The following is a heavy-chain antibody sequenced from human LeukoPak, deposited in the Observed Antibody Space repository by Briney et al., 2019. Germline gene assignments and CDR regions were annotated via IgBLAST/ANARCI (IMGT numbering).Heavy chain of an antibody. CDR2: MYYSGST. CDR1: GGSISSYY. CDR3: ARSGGYFFDH. V-gene: IGHV4-59*01. D-gene: IGHD2-15*01. J-gene: IGHJ4*02. Sequence: SETLSLTCTVSGGSISSYYWSWIRQPPGKGLEWMGYMYYSGSTNHNPSLKSRVTISVDTSKNQFSLKLSSVTAADTAVYYCARSGGYFFDHWGQGTLVTVSS.